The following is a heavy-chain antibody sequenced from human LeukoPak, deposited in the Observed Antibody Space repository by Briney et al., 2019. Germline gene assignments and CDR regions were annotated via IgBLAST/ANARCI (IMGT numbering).Heavy chain of an antibody. J-gene: IGHJ5*02. V-gene: IGHV4-59*08. Sequence: SETLSLTCTVSGGSISSYYWTWIRQPPGKGLEWIGYIYYSGSTKYNPSLKSRVTISVDTSKSQFSLKLNSVTAADTAVYYCARHPEWDREAGSTWGQGTLVTVSS. CDR3: ARHPEWDREAGST. D-gene: IGHD3-10*01. CDR2: IYYSGST. CDR1: GGSISSYY.